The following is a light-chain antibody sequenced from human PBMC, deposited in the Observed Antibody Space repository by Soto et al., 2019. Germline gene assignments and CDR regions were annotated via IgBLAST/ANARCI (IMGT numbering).Light chain of an antibody. Sequence: DIQMTQSPSSVSASVGDRVTITCRASQGISSKLAWYQQKPGKAPKLLICDASGLQSGVPSRFSGSGSGTDFTLIISSLQPEDFATYYCQQANSFPFTFGQGTRLEIK. V-gene: IGKV1-12*02. J-gene: IGKJ5*01. CDR3: QQANSFPFT. CDR1: QGISSK. CDR2: DAS.